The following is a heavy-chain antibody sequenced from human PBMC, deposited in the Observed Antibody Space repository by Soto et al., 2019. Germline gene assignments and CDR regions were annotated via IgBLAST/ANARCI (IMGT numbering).Heavy chain of an antibody. J-gene: IGHJ6*02. D-gene: IGHD2-21*01. CDR1: GYTFTTYA. Sequence: ASVKVSCKASGYTFTTYAIHWVRQAPGQGLEWMGWINAYNGNTNYAQKLQGRVTMTTDTSTSTAYMELRSLRSDDTAVYYCARDVADYYYYYYGMDVWGQGTTVTVSS. CDR2: INAYNGNT. CDR3: ARDVADYYYYYYGMDV. V-gene: IGHV1-18*01.